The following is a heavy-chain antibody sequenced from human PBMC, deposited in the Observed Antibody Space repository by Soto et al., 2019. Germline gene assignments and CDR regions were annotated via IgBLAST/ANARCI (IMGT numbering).Heavy chain of an antibody. CDR3: ARLRSGGELSYYFDY. J-gene: IGHJ4*02. V-gene: IGHV4-59*08. CDR2: IYYSGST. Sequence: PSETLSLTCTVSGGSISSYYWSWIRQPPGKGLEWIGYIYYSGSTNYNPSLKSRVTISVDTSKNQFSLKLSSVTAADTAVYYCARLRSGGELSYYFDYWGQGTLVTVPS. D-gene: IGHD3-16*02. CDR1: GGSISSYY.